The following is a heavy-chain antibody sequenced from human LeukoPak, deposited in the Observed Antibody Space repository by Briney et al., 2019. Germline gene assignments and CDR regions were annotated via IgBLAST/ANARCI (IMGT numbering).Heavy chain of an antibody. CDR1: GFTFSSYG. J-gene: IGHJ3*02. V-gene: IGHV3-30*03. D-gene: IGHD4-17*01. CDR3: ATLYGDDAFDI. Sequence: PGGSLRPSCAASGFTFSSYGMHWVRQAPGKGLEWVAVISYDGSNKYYADSVKGRFTISRDNSKNTLYLQMNSLRAEDTAVYYCATLYGDDAFDIWGQGTMVTVSS. CDR2: ISYDGSNK.